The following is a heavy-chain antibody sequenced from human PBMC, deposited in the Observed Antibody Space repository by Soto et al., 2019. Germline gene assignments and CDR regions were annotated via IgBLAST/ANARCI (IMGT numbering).Heavy chain of an antibody. CDR1: GFPFISYG. D-gene: IGHD3-9*01. V-gene: IGHV3-30*18. J-gene: IGHJ4*02. CDR3: AKVGSYDILTHFDY. CDR2: ISYDGSNK. Sequence: GGSLRLSCAASGFPFISYGMHWVRPAPGKGLEWVAVISYDGSNKYYADSVKGRFTISRDNSKNTLYLQMNSLRAEDTAVYYCAKVGSYDILTHFDYWGQGTLVTVSS.